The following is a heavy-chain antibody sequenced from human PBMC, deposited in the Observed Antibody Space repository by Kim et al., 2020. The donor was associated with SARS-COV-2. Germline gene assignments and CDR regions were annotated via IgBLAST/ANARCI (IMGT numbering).Heavy chain of an antibody. J-gene: IGHJ4*02. Sequence: AQKFQGRVTMTRDKSTSTVYMELSSLRSEDTAVYYCARSLESGDTAYFDYWGQGTLVTVSS. CDR3: ARSLESGDTAYFDY. D-gene: IGHD5-18*01. V-gene: IGHV1-46*01.